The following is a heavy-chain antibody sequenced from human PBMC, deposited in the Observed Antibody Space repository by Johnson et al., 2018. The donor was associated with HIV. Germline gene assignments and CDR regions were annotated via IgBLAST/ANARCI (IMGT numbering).Heavy chain of an antibody. CDR3: ARDESSRLQLTGNDAFDI. CDR2: IFSVGDV. J-gene: IGHJ3*02. D-gene: IGHD6-13*01. Sequence: EVQLVESGGGLVQPGGSLRLSCAASGITVGTNYMSWVRQAPGKGLEWVSVIFSVGDVYYADSVKGRFTISRDNSKNTLYLQMNSLRAEDTAVYYCARDESSRLQLTGNDAFDIWGQGTMVTVSS. V-gene: IGHV3-66*02. CDR1: GITVGTNY.